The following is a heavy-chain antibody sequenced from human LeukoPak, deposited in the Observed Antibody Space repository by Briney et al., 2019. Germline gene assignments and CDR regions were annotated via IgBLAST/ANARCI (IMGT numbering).Heavy chain of an antibody. CDR2: ISWNSGSI. CDR1: GFTFDDYA. Sequence: GGSLRLSCAASGFTFDDYAMHWVRQAPGKGLEWVSGISWNSGSIGYADSVKGRFTISRDNAKNSLYLQMNSLRAEDTALYYCAREGRKSRGVDIIRKKETGYYYYMDVWGKGTTVTVSS. D-gene: IGHD3-10*01. V-gene: IGHV3-9*01. CDR3: AREGRKSRGVDIIRKKETGYYYYMDV. J-gene: IGHJ6*03.